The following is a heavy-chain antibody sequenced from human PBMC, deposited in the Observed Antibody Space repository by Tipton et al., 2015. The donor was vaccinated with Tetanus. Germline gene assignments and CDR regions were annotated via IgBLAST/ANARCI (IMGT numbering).Heavy chain of an antibody. D-gene: IGHD6-13*01. CDR2: IYYSGST. CDR1: GGSISSYY. CDR3: ACNPNIAAAGSGGDSGWLDP. Sequence: TLSLTCTVSGGSISSYYWSWIRQPPGKGLEWIGYIYYSGSTNYNPSLKSRVTISVDTSKNQFSLKLSSVTAADTAVYYCACNPNIAAAGSGGDSGWLDPGGQGTLVPVSS. J-gene: IGHJ5*02. V-gene: IGHV4-59*01.